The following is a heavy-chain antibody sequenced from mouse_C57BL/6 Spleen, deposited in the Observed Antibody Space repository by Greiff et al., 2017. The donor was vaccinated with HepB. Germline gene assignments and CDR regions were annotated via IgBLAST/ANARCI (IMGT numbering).Heavy chain of an antibody. Sequence: EVKLVESGGGLVKPGGSLKLSCAASGFTFSDYGMHWVRQAPEKGLEWVAYISSGSSTIYYADTVKGRFTISRDNAKNTLFLQMTSLRSEDTAMYYCAILDYYGSRYWYFDVWGTGTTVTVSS. J-gene: IGHJ1*03. V-gene: IGHV5-17*01. CDR2: ISSGSSTI. CDR3: AILDYYGSRYWYFDV. D-gene: IGHD1-1*01. CDR1: GFTFSDYG.